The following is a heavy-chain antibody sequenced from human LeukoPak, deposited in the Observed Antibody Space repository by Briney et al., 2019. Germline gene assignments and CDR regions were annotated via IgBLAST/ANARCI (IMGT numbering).Heavy chain of an antibody. CDR2: INPKSAGT. CDR1: GYTFTGYC. V-gene: IGHV1-2*02. Sequence: ASVTVSCEASGYTFTGYCMHWVRQAPGQGLEWMGWINPKSAGTNYAQKFQGRVTMTRDTSISTTYMELSRLRSDDTAVYYCARDLGISGWYAPPLGYFDYWGQGTLVTVSS. CDR3: ARDLGISGWYAPPLGYFDY. J-gene: IGHJ4*02. D-gene: IGHD6-19*01.